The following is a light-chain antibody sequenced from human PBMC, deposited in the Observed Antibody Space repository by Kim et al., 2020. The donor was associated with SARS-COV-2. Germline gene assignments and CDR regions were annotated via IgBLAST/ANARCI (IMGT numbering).Light chain of an antibody. CDR3: QHSHTAPLLT. Sequence: DIQMTQSTSTLDASVGDRVTITCRASQNINSFLNWYQQRPGKAPKLLIYAASTLQIGVPSRFSGSGSVTDFTLTITSLQPKDFATYYCQHSHTAPLLTFVGGTKVYI. CDR2: AAS. CDR1: QNINSF. J-gene: IGKJ4*01. V-gene: IGKV1-39*01.